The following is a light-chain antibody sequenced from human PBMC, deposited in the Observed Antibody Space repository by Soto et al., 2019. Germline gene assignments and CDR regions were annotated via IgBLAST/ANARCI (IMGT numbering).Light chain of an antibody. J-gene: IGKJ1*01. CDR3: QQYNNYPWT. CDR1: QSISSW. V-gene: IGKV1-5*03. CDR2: KAS. Sequence: DIQMTQSPSTLSASVGDRVTITCRASQSISSWLAWYQQKPGKAPTLVIYKASSLESGVPSRFSGSGSGTEFTLTISSLQPDDFATYYCQQYNNYPWTFGQGTKVEIK.